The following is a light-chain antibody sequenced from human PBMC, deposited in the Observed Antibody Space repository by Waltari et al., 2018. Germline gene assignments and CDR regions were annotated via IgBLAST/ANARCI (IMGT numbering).Light chain of an antibody. Sequence: QSVLTQPPSASGTPGQRVTISCSGSSSHIGSNTVTWYQQLPGTAPKLLIYSNNQRPSGVPDRFSGSKSGTSASLAISGLQSEDEADYYCAAWDDSLNGQVFGGGTKLTVL. CDR3: AAWDDSLNGQV. V-gene: IGLV1-44*01. CDR2: SNN. CDR1: SSHIGSNT. J-gene: IGLJ3*02.